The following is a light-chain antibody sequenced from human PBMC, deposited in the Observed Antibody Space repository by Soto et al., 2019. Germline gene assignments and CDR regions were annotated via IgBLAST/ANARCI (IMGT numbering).Light chain of an antibody. J-gene: IGKJ5*01. CDR1: HDISNY. V-gene: IGKV1-27*01. Sequence: DIQVTQSPSSLSASVGDRVTITCRASHDISNYLAWYQQKPGNVPKLLIYAASTLQSGVPSRFSGSGSGTYFTLTISSLQPDDVATYYCQKYNSAPCTFGQGTRLEIK. CDR3: QKYNSAPCT. CDR2: AAS.